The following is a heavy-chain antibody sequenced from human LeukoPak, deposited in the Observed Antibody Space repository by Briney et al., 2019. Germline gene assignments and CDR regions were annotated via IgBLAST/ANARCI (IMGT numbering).Heavy chain of an antibody. V-gene: IGHV4-34*01. Sequence: PSETLSLTCAVYGGSFSGYYWSWIRQPPGKGLEWIGEINHSGSTNYNPSLKSRVTIPVDTSKNQFSLKLSSVTAAGTAVYYCAIRTPRRDAFDIWGQGTMVTVSS. CDR3: AIRTPRRDAFDI. CDR1: GGSFSGYY. D-gene: IGHD4-23*01. CDR2: INHSGST. J-gene: IGHJ3*02.